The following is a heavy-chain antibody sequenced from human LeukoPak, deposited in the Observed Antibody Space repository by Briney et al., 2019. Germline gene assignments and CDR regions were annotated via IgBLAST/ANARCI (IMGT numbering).Heavy chain of an antibody. CDR2: LTPSGDTT. V-gene: IGHV3-23*01. D-gene: IGHD5-24*01. CDR3: AKAGFFGAVEMATTYGPDY. CDR1: GFTFTSYA. Sequence: GGSLRLSCTASGFTFTSYAMTWVRQAPGKGLEWVSSLTPSGDTTYYADSVKGRFTVSRDNSKNTLYLQLNTLRAEDTAVYYCAKAGFFGAVEMATTYGPDYWGQGTLVTVSS. J-gene: IGHJ4*02.